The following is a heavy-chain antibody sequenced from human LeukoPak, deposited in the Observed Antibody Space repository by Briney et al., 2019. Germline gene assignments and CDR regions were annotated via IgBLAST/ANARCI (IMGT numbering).Heavy chain of an antibody. CDR1: GASVSDGHYY. Sequence: PSVTLSLTCSVSGASVSDGHYYWSCIRQPPGKVLEWNAYMFYRENTKYNPSRKSRVTISVDTSKNQFSLKLSSVTAADTAVYYCARDLNAAGTYWFDPWGQGTLVTVSS. CDR3: ARDLNAAGTYWFDP. J-gene: IGHJ5*02. D-gene: IGHD6-13*01. CDR2: MFYRENT. V-gene: IGHV4-61*01.